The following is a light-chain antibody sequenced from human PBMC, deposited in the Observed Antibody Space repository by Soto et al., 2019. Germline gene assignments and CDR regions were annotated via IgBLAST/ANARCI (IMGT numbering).Light chain of an antibody. J-gene: IGLJ2*01. V-gene: IGLV2-11*01. CDR3: SSYAVSHTLDLV. Sequence: QSALTQPRSVSGSPGQSVTISCTGTSSDVGGYNYVSWYQQHPGKAPKLMIYDVSKRPSGVPDRFSGSKSGNTASLTISGLQADYEADYYSSSYAVSHTLDLVSGGGTKLTVL. CDR1: SSDVGGYNY. CDR2: DVS.